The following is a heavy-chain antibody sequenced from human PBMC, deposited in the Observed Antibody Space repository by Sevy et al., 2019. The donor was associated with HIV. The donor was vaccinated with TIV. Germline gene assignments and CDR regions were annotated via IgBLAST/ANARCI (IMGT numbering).Heavy chain of an antibody. D-gene: IGHD3-16*01. CDR3: AAEDMTTFGGHLRVFDT. J-gene: IGHJ3*02. V-gene: IGHV1-58*01. Sequence: ASVKVSCKTSGFTFSSSAVQWVRQVRGQRLEWIGWIVVGSDVTNYAQNFQERVTISRDVSTKTVYMDLTSLRSEDTAVYYCAAEDMTTFGGHLRVFDTWGQGTMVTVSS. CDR1: GFTFSSSA. CDR2: IVVGSDVT.